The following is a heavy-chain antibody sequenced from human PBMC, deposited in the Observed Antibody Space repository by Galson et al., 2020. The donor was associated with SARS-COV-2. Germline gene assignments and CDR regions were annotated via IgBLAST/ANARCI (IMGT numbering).Heavy chain of an antibody. CDR1: GFTFDDYA. CDR3: AKGLTYYYGSGSYHTLDYYMDV. V-gene: IGHV3-9*01. J-gene: IGHJ6*03. D-gene: IGHD3-10*01. Sequence: GGSLRLSCAASGFTFDDYAMHWVRQAPGKGLEWVSGISWNSGSIGYADSVKGRFTISRDNAKNSLYLQMNSLRAEDTALYYCAKGLTYYYGSGSYHTLDYYMDVWGKGTTVTVSS. CDR2: ISWNSGSI.